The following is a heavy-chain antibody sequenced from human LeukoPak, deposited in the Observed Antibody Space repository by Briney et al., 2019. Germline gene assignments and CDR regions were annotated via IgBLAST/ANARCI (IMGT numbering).Heavy chain of an antibody. V-gene: IGHV3-74*01. J-gene: IGHJ5*02. CDR1: GFTFSSYW. D-gene: IGHD3-3*01. Sequence: GGSLRLSCAASGFTFSSYWMHWVRQAPGKGLVWVSRINSDGSSTSYADSVKGRFTISRDNAKNSLYLQMNSLRAEDTAVYYCARDPRPYYDFWSGYYESRGERFDPWGQGTLVTVSS. CDR2: INSDGSST. CDR3: ARDPRPYYDFWSGYYESRGERFDP.